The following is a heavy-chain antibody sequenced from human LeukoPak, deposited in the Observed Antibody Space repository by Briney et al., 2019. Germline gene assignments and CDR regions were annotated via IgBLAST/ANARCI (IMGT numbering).Heavy chain of an antibody. Sequence: SETLSLTCTVSGGSISSYYWSWIRQPPGKGLEWIGYIYYSGSTNYNPSLKSRVTISVDTSKNQFSLKLSSVTAADTAVYYCARHPGYSSSSVDYWGQGTLVTVSS. CDR3: ARHPGYSSSSVDY. D-gene: IGHD6-13*01. CDR1: GGSISSYY. V-gene: IGHV4-59*08. J-gene: IGHJ4*02. CDR2: IYYSGST.